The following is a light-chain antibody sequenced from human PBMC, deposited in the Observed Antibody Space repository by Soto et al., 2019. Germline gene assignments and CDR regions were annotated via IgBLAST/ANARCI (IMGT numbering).Light chain of an antibody. J-gene: IGKJ2*01. CDR3: LQYNKRYT. CDR2: GAS. CDR1: QSVSSN. V-gene: IGKV3-15*01. Sequence: EIVMTQSPATLSVSPGERATLSCRASQSVSSNLAWYQQKPGQAPRLLIYGASTRATGIPARFSGSGSGTEFTLTINSLQSEDFAVYYCLQYNKRYTFGQGTKLEIK.